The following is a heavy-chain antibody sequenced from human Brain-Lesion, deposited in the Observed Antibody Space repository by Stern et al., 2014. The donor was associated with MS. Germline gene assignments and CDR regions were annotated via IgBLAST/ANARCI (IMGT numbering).Heavy chain of an antibody. Sequence: QVQLVQSGPGLVKPSQTLSLSCTVSGGSISSGGYYWSWIRQPAGKGLEWIGRIFNSGSTSYKPSPKSRVTISIDTSKNQFSLRLNPMTAADTAVYYCARGRVVPGFQYYATDVWGQGTTVIVSS. CDR1: GGSISSGGYY. CDR3: ARGRVVPGFQYYATDV. J-gene: IGHJ6*02. V-gene: IGHV4-61*02. D-gene: IGHD2-2*01. CDR2: IFNSGST.